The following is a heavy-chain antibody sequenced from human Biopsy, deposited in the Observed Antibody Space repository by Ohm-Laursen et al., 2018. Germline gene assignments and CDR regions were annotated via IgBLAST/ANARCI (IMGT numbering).Heavy chain of an antibody. Sequence: TLSLTCRVSGASVKTSGYFWAWIRQRPGKGLELIGYISYNERTHYNPSLTSRLAISFDTSNNRISLQLRSVSVADTAVYYCVREPKTGTAEAWYFDLWGRGSPVTVPS. CDR2: ISYNERT. J-gene: IGHJ2*01. CDR1: GASVKTSGYF. CDR3: VREPKTGTAEAWYFDL. D-gene: IGHD3-9*01. V-gene: IGHV4-31*03.